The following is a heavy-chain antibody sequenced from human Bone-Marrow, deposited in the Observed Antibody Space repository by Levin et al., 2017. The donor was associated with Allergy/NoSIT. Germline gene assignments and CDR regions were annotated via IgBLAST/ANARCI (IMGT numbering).Heavy chain of an antibody. CDR2: ISYDGNNK. CDR3: AKARWVRSADPPEY. D-gene: IGHD5-12*01. V-gene: IGHV3-30*18. J-gene: IGHJ4*02. Sequence: GESLKISCAASEFTFSSYGMHWVRQAPGKGLEWVAYISYDGNNKNYADSVKGRFTISRDNSKNTLYLQMSSLRTEDTAVFYCAKARWVRSADPPEYWGQGTPVTVSS. CDR1: EFTFSSYG.